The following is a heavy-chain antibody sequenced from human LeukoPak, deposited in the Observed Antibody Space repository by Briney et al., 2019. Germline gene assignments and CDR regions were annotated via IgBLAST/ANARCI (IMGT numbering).Heavy chain of an antibody. CDR2: IRYDGSNK. D-gene: IGHD3-22*01. CDR3: ARDQWDDSSGYLPDLFDY. CDR1: GFTFSSYG. J-gene: IGHJ4*02. V-gene: IGHV3-30*02. Sequence: GGSLRLSCAASGFTFSSYGMHWVRQAPGKGLEWVAFIRYDGSNKYYADSVKGRFTISRDNSKNTLYLQMNSLRAEDTAVYYCARDQWDDSSGYLPDLFDYWGQGTLVTVSS.